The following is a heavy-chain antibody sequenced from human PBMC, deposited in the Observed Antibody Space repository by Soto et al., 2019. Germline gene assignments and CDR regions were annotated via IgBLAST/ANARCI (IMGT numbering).Heavy chain of an antibody. CDR1: GGSLSSHY. J-gene: IGHJ4*02. CDR3: GSVRPSGYVLS. D-gene: IGHD6-25*01. Sequence: PSETLSLTCTVSGGSLSSHYWTWIRQSPGKGLEWIGYVYFSGNTKYNPSLKSRVTISIDTSKNQFSLRLASVTAADTAFYYCGSVRPSGYVLSWGQGTLVTV. V-gene: IGHV4-59*11. CDR2: VYFSGNT.